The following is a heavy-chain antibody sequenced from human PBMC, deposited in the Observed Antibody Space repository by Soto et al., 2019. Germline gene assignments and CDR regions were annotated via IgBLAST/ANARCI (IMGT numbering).Heavy chain of an antibody. CDR1: GFTFSSYG. CDR2: ISYDGSNK. CDR3: AKDDEKTYYDFWSGYPDFYSGMDV. J-gene: IGHJ6*02. Sequence: QSGGSLRLSCAASGFTFSSYGMHWVRQAPGKGLEWVAVISYDGSNKYYADSVKGRFTISRDNSKNTLYLQMNSLRAEDTAVYYCAKDDEKTYYDFWSGYPDFYSGMDVWGQGTTVTVSS. V-gene: IGHV3-30*18. D-gene: IGHD3-3*01.